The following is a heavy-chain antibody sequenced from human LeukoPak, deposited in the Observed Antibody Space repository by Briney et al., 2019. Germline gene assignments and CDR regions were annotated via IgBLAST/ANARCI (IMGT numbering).Heavy chain of an antibody. D-gene: IGHD6-6*01. Sequence: SETLSLTCTVSGGSIRSYYWNWIRQPPGKGLEWIGYIYYSGSTNYNPSLKSRVTISVDTSKNQFSLKLSSVTAADTAVYYCARVIAARSPYYYYYGMDVWGQGTTVTVSS. J-gene: IGHJ6*02. V-gene: IGHV4-59*08. CDR2: IYYSGST. CDR3: ARVIAARSPYYYYYGMDV. CDR1: GGSIRSYY.